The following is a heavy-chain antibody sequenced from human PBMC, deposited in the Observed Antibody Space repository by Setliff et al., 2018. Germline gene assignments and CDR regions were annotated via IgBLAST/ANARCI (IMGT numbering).Heavy chain of an antibody. Sequence: ASVKVSCKTSGYLLTSYCLTWVRQAPGQGLEWMGWISPYNGHTNSAQKLQDRVTMTTDTSTNTAYMELRSLRSDDTAMYFCALSSLSLCSGGNCPSAFDVWGQGTMVTVSS. CDR3: ALSSLSLCSGGNCPSAFDV. J-gene: IGHJ3*01. CDR2: ISPYNGHT. CDR1: GYLLTSYC. V-gene: IGHV1-18*01. D-gene: IGHD2-15*01.